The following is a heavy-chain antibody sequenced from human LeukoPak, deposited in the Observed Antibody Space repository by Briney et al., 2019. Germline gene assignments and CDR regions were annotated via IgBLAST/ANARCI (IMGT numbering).Heavy chain of an antibody. V-gene: IGHV5-51*01. CDR3: ARQISGSDSSSWYGY. Sequence: GGSLQISCKGSGSSFTSYWIGWVRQMPGKGLEWMGIIYPGDSDTRYSPSFQGQVTISADKSISTAYLQWSSLKASDTAMYYCARQISGSDSSSWYGYWGQGTLVTVSS. J-gene: IGHJ4*02. CDR2: IYPGDSDT. D-gene: IGHD6-13*01. CDR1: GSSFTSYW.